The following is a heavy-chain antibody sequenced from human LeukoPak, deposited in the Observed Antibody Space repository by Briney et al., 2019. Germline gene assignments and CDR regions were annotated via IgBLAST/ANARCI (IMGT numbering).Heavy chain of an antibody. V-gene: IGHV3-23*01. CDR1: GLTFSSYA. D-gene: IGHD3-3*01. J-gene: IGHJ4*02. CDR3: AKSPPPPLWSGYYPFDY. Sequence: GGSLRLSCAASGLTFSSYAMSWIRQAPGKGLEWVSAISGSGGSTYYADSVKGRFTISRDNSKNTLYLQMDSLRAEDTAVYYCAKSPPPPLWSGYYPFDYWGQGTLVTVSS. CDR2: ISGSGGST.